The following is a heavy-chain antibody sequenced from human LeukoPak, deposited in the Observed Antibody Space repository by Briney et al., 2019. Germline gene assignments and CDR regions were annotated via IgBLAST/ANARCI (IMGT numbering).Heavy chain of an antibody. CDR2: IKQDGSEK. D-gene: IGHD3-10*01. Sequence: GGSLRLSCAASGFTFSSYWMSWVRQAPGKGLECVANIKQDGSEKYYVDSVKGRFTISRDNAKNSLYLQMNSLRAEDTALYHCARHYGSGSYRTYMDVWGKGTTVTISS. J-gene: IGHJ6*03. V-gene: IGHV3-7*03. CDR1: GFTFSSYW. CDR3: ARHYGSGSYRTYMDV.